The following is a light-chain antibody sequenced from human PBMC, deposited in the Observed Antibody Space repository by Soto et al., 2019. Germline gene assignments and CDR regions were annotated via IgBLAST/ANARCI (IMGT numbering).Light chain of an antibody. CDR3: QQYIRWPLT. CDR1: QSVSSSY. J-gene: IGKJ4*01. Sequence: EIVLTQSPGTLSLSPGERVTLSCRASQSVSSSYLAWYQQKPGQAPRLLIYGASNRATGTPARFSGSGSGTEFTLTISSLQSEDFAVYYCQQYIRWPLTFGGGTKVDIK. V-gene: IGKV3-15*01. CDR2: GAS.